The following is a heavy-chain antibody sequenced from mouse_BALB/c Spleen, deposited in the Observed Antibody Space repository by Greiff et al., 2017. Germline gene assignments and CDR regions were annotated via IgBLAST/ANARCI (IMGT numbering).Heavy chain of an antibody. CDR3: ARRGPYYGKAMDY. CDR1: EYEFPSHD. D-gene: IGHD2-10*01. Sequence: DVKLVESGGGLVQPGESLKLSCESNEYEFPSHDMSWVRKTPEKRLELVAAINSDGGSTYYPDTMERRFIISRDNTKKTLYLQMSSLRSEDTALYYCARRGPYYGKAMDYWGQGTSVTVSS. CDR2: INSDGGST. V-gene: IGHV5-2*03. J-gene: IGHJ4*01.